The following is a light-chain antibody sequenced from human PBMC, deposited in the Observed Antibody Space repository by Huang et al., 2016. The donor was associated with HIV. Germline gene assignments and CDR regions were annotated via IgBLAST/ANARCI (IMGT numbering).Light chain of an antibody. CDR2: SAS. Sequence: DIQLTQSPSSLSASLGDRVTITCRASQYISSYLNWYQQKPGKATLLLIHSASSLQSGVPSRFSGSGSGTDFTLTVSSLQPEDFATYYCQQSYSSPPTFGQGTKVEIK. V-gene: IGKV1-39*01. CDR3: QQSYSSPPT. J-gene: IGKJ1*01. CDR1: QYISSY.